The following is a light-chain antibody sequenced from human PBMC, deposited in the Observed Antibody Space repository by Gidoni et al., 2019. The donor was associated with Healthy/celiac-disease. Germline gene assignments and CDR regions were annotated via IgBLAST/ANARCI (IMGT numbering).Light chain of an antibody. CDR2: GAS. CDR3: QQYNNWPPLT. J-gene: IGKJ4*01. V-gene: IGKV3-15*01. Sequence: EIVMTQSPATLSVSPGERATLSCRASQSVSSNLAWYQQKPGQAPRLLIYGASTRATGIPARFRGSGSGTEFTLTISSLQSEDFAVYYCQQYNNWPPLTCXGXTKVEIK. CDR1: QSVSSN.